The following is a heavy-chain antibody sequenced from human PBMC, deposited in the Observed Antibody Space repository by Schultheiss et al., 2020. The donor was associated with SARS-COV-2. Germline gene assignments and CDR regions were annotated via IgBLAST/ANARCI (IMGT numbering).Heavy chain of an antibody. J-gene: IGHJ4*02. Sequence: SQTLSLTCAVYGGSFSGYYWSWIRQPPGKGLEWIGYIYYSGTTYYSPSLKSRVTISVDTSKNQFSLKLSSVTAADTAVYYCARGGYSKWEYYFDYWGQGTLVTVSS. CDR1: GGSFSGYY. V-gene: IGHV4-34*01. CDR2: IYYSGTT. CDR3: ARGGYSKWEYYFDY. D-gene: IGHD6-13*01.